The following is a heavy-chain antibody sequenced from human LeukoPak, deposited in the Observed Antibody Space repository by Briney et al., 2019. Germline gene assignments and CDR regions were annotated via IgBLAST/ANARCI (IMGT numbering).Heavy chain of an antibody. V-gene: IGHV3-7*03. D-gene: IGHD6-13*01. Sequence: GGSLRLSCAASGFTFSSYWMSWVRQAPGKGLERVANIKQDGSGKYYVDSVKGRFTISRDNAKNSLYLQMNSLRAEDTAVYYCARVAAESDAFDIWGQGTMVTVSS. CDR1: GFTFSSYW. CDR3: ARVAAESDAFDI. J-gene: IGHJ3*02. CDR2: IKQDGSGK.